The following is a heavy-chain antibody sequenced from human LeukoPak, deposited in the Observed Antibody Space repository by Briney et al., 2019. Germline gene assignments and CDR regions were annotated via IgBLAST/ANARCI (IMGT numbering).Heavy chain of an antibody. J-gene: IGHJ6*03. V-gene: IGHV3-7*01. D-gene: IGHD6-19*01. CDR2: IKQDGSEK. CDR1: GFTFSSYW. CDR3: VKENSGWYRSALGRETAYYYYYYMDV. Sequence: GGSLRLSCAASGFTFSSYWMSWVRQAPGKGLEWVANIKQDGSEKYYVDSVKGRFTISRDNAKNSLYLQMNSLRAEDTAVYYCVKENSGWYRSALGRETAYYYYYYMDVWGKGTTVTVS.